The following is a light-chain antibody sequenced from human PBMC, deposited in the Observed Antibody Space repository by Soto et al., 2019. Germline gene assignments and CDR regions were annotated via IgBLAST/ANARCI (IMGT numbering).Light chain of an antibody. J-gene: IGKJ2*01. V-gene: IGKV2-28*01. Sequence: IALTQSPLSLSVTPGEPACISCRSSQTLLHSNGYTYLNWYLQKPGQSPQLLISLGSNRASGVPDRFSGSGSGTDFTLKINRVQAEDVGVFYCMQGLRPMYTFGQGTKLEIK. CDR2: LGS. CDR3: MQGLRPMYT. CDR1: QTLLHSNGYTY.